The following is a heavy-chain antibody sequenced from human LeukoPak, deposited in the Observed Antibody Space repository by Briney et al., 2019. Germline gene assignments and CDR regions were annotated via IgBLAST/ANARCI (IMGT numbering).Heavy chain of an antibody. Sequence: PGGSLRLSCAASGFTFDDYAMHWVRQAPGKGLEWVSYISSSGSTIYYADSVKGRFTISRDNAKNSLYLQMNSLRAEDTAVYYCARVLFSGSYYLSYYYGMDVWGQGTTVTVSS. J-gene: IGHJ6*02. V-gene: IGHV3-11*01. CDR1: GFTFDDYA. D-gene: IGHD1-26*01. CDR3: ARVLFSGSYYLSYYYGMDV. CDR2: ISSSGSTI.